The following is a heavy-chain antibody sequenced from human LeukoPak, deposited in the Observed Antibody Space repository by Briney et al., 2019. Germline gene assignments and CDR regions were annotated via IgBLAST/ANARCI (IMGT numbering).Heavy chain of an antibody. D-gene: IGHD2-2*01. V-gene: IGHV3-23*01. CDR2: ISGIGSNT. Sequence: PGGSLRLSCAASGFTFSSYWMHWVRQAPGKGLEWVSVISGIGSNTYYADSVKGWFTISRDNSKNTLYLQMNSLRAEDTAVYYCAKARAPCSSTSCPPGPDYWGQGTLVTVSS. CDR3: AKARAPCSSTSCPPGPDY. J-gene: IGHJ4*02. CDR1: GFTFSSYW.